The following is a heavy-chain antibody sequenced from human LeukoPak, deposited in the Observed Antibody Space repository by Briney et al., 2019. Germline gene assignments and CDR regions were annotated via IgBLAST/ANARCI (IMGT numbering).Heavy chain of an antibody. CDR1: GFSFSKYW. Sequence: GGSLRLSCEASGFSFSKYWFHWVRQAPGEGLVWVSRTNEHGTIINYADSVKGRFTISRDNAKNTLYLQMNSLRAEDTAVYYCARSSGYQLLVPFDYWGQGTLVTVSS. CDR3: ARSSGYQLLVPFDY. CDR2: TNEHGTII. D-gene: IGHD2-2*01. J-gene: IGHJ4*02. V-gene: IGHV3-74*01.